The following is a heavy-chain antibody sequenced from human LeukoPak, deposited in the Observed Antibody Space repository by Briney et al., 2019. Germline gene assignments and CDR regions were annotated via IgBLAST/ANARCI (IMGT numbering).Heavy chain of an antibody. CDR1: GFPFSSYA. J-gene: IGHJ4*02. D-gene: IGHD3-22*01. CDR2: ISGSGATI. Sequence: GGSLRLSCAASGFPFSSYAMSWVRQAPGKGLEWVSLISGSGATIYYADSLKGRFTISRDNFKNTLYLQMNSLRAEDTAVYYCAKDESSSGYFLDYWGQGTLVTVSS. CDR3: AKDESSSGYFLDY. V-gene: IGHV3-23*01.